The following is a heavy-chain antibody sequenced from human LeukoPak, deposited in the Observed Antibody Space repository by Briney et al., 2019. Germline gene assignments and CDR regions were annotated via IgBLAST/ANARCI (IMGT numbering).Heavy chain of an antibody. Sequence: GGSLRPSCAASGLIFSNCGMHWVRQAPGKGLEWVSFIRYDGSNQYYADSVMGRFTVSRDNSKNTLYLQMNSLRAEDTAVYYCARYPSGRYCSGGICSYFDYWGQGTLVTVSS. CDR2: IRYDGSNQ. V-gene: IGHV3-30*02. CDR3: ARYPSGRYCSGGICSYFDY. D-gene: IGHD2-15*01. J-gene: IGHJ4*02. CDR1: GLIFSNCG.